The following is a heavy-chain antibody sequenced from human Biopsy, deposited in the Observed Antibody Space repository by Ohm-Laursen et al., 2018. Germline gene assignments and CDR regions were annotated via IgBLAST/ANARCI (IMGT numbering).Heavy chain of an antibody. CDR1: GLRFSMYA. CDR2: IGGSGGGT. Sequence: GSLRLSCSASGLRFSMYAMSWVRQAPGKGLEWVSAIGGSGGGTYYADSVKGRFTISRDDSKNTVYLQMNSLRVEDRAVYYCAKDQLGSTWSNDAFDMWGQGTVVTVSS. J-gene: IGHJ3*02. D-gene: IGHD6-13*01. V-gene: IGHV3-23*01. CDR3: AKDQLGSTWSNDAFDM.